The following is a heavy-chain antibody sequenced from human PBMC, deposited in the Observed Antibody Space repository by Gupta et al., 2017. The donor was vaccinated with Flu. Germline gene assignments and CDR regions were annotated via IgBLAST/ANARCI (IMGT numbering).Heavy chain of an antibody. J-gene: IGHJ3*02. D-gene: IGHD1-26*01. CDR3: ARLGPYDAFDI. Sequence: NWVRQAPGKGLEWVSSISFRGGYIYYADSVKGRFTISRDNAKSSLFLQMDTLRAEDSALYFCARLGPYDAFDIWGQGTVVSVSS. CDR2: ISFRGGYI. V-gene: IGHV3-21*06.